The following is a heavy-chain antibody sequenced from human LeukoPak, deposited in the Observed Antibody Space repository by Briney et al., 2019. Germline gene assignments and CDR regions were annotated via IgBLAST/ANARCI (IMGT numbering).Heavy chain of an antibody. CDR2: ISSSSSYI. D-gene: IGHD2-8*01. J-gene: IGHJ4*02. CDR1: GFTFSSYA. CDR3: ARVNGGIFDY. V-gene: IGHV3-21*01. Sequence: GGSLRLSCAASGFTFSSYAMSWVRQAPGKGLEWVSSISSSSSYIYYADSVRGRFTISRDNAKNSLYLQMNSLRAEDTAVYYCARVNGGIFDYWGQGTLVTVSS.